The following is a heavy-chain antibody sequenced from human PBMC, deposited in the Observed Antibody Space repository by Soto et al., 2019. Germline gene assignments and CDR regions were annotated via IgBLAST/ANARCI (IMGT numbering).Heavy chain of an antibody. V-gene: IGHV4-34*01. Sequence: PSETLSLTCAVYGGSFSGYYWSWIRQPPGKGLEWIGEINHSGSTNYNPSLKSRVTISVDTSKNQFSLKLSSVTAADTAVYYCARATCSSTSCYADFDYWGQGTLVTVSS. D-gene: IGHD2-2*01. CDR2: INHSGST. CDR1: GGSFSGYY. CDR3: ARATCSSTSCYADFDY. J-gene: IGHJ4*02.